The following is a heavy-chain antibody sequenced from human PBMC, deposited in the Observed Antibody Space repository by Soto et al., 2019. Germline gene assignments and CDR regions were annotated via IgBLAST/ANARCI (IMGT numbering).Heavy chain of an antibody. CDR1: GDTFSIYT. CDR2: VLPFLDIT. CDR3: DRDRDNSNWPNFDS. Sequence: QVQLVQSGSEVKKPGSSVRVSCKTSGDTFSIYTISWVRQAPGHGLEWMGRVLPFLDITSYSQRFQGRVTITADRSTTTAYMELTSLRSEDTAVYYCDRDRDNSNWPNFDSWGQGTLVTVSS. V-gene: IGHV1-69*02. J-gene: IGHJ4*02. D-gene: IGHD6-13*01.